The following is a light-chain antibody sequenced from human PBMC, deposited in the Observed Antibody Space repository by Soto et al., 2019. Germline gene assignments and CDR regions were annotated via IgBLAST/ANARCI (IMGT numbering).Light chain of an antibody. CDR2: GAS. J-gene: IGKJ1*01. Sequence: EIVMTQSPATLSVSPGERATLSCRARQSVGSNLAWYQQKPGQAPRLLIYGASTRAAGIPARFSGSGSGTEFTLIISSQQSEDSSVYYCQQYNTRWTFGPGTKVEIK. V-gene: IGKV3D-15*01. CDR1: QSVGSN. CDR3: QQYNTRWT.